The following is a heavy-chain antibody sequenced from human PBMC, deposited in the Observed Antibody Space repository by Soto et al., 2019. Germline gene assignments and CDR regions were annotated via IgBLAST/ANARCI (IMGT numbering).Heavy chain of an antibody. D-gene: IGHD3-16*01. CDR3: ARMATFGSLNWFDP. V-gene: IGHV1-8*01. Sequence: ASVKVSCKASGYSFTNNDVSWVRQATGQGLEWMGWMNPGSGDTGYAQKFQGRVTMTRDISIATAYMELSSLRSDDSAIYYCARMATFGSLNWFDPWGQGTQVTVSS. CDR1: GYSFTNND. J-gene: IGHJ5*02. CDR2: MNPGSGDT.